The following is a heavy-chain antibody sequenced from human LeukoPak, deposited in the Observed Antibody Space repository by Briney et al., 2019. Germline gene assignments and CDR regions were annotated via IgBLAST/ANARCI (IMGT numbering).Heavy chain of an antibody. CDR1: GGTFSSYA. D-gene: IGHD1-26*01. J-gene: IGHJ6*03. Sequence: ASVKLSCKASGGTFSSYAISWVRQAPGQGLEWMGRIIPIFGTANYAQKFQGRVTITTDESTSTAYMELSSLRSEDTAVYYCARDRSLGATWGYYYYYMDVWGKGTTVTVSS. CDR2: IIPIFGTA. V-gene: IGHV1-69*05. CDR3: ARDRSLGATWGYYYYYMDV.